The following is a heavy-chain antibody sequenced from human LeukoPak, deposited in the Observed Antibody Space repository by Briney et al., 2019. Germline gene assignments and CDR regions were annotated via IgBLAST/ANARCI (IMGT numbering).Heavy chain of an antibody. CDR1: GGSFSDYY. Sequence: SETQSLTCAVYGGSFSDYYWSWIRQPPGKGLEWIGEINHSRSTNYNPSLKSRVTISVDTSKNQFSLKVTSVTAADTAVYYCARVGRYYDALTGYATGGSPFDYWGQGTPVTVSS. D-gene: IGHD3-9*01. J-gene: IGHJ4*02. CDR3: ARVGRYYDALTGYATGGSPFDY. CDR2: INHSRST. V-gene: IGHV4-34*01.